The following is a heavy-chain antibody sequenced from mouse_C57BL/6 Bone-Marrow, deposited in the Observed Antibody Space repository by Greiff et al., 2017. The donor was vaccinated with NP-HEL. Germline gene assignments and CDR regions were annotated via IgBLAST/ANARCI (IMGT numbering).Heavy chain of an antibody. CDR2: ISNGGGST. Sequence: EVKLVESGGGLVQPGGSLKLSCAASGFTFSDYYMYWVRQTPEKRLEWVAYISNGGGSTYYPDTVKGRFTISRDNAKNTLYLQMSRLKSEDTAMYYCARPSDGYYSAMDYWGQGTSVTVSS. CDR1: GFTFSDYY. J-gene: IGHJ4*01. D-gene: IGHD2-3*01. CDR3: ARPSDGYYSAMDY. V-gene: IGHV5-12*01.